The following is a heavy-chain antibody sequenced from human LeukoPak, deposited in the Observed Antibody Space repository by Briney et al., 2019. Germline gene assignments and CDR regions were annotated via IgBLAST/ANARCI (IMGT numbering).Heavy chain of an antibody. V-gene: IGHV1-46*01. D-gene: IGHD3-22*01. CDR1: GYTFTNYY. Sequence: ASVKVSCKASGYTFTNYYMHWVRQAPGQGLEWMGLINPTGTGTNYAQKFRGRVTLTRDTSTTTVYMELSSLRSEDTAVYYCAKRDFYDGSGYYDYWGQGTLVTVSS. CDR3: AKRDFYDGSGYYDY. J-gene: IGHJ4*02. CDR2: INPTGTGT.